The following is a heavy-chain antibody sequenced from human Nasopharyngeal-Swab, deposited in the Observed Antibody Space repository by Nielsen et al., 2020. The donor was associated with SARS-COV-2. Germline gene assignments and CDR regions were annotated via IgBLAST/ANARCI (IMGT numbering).Heavy chain of an antibody. D-gene: IGHD3-9*01. Sequence: GSLRLSCAVYDGSFSGYYWSWIRQPPGKGLEWIGEINHSGSTNYNLSLKSRVTISVDTSKNQFSLKLSSVTAADTAVYYCASLLNPILTGYYYYYYGMDVWGQGTTVTVSS. J-gene: IGHJ6*02. V-gene: IGHV4-34*01. CDR1: DGSFSGYY. CDR2: INHSGST. CDR3: ASLLNPILTGYYYYYYGMDV.